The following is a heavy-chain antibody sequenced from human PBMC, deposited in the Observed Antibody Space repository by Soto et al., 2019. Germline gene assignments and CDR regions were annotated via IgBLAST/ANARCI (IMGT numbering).Heavy chain of an antibody. V-gene: IGHV3-11*06. J-gene: IGHJ6*02. Sequence: GGSLRVSCAASGFTFSDYYMSWIRQAPGKGLEWVSYISSSSSYTNYADSVKGRFTISRDNAKNSLYLQMNSLRAEDTAVYYCARGRAAVAGTSLHGMDVWGQGTTVTVSS. D-gene: IGHD6-19*01. CDR3: ARGRAAVAGTSLHGMDV. CDR2: ISSSSSYT. CDR1: GFTFSDYY.